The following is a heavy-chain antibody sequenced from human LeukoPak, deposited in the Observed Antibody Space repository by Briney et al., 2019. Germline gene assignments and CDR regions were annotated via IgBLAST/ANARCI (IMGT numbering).Heavy chain of an antibody. J-gene: IGHJ5*02. CDR2: ISGSDGST. Sequence: GGSLRLSCAASGFTFSNAWMNWVRQAPGKGLEWVSGISGSDGSTYYADSVKGRFTISRDYSKNTLYVQMNSLRAEDTAVYYCAKARGFCSGGSCYNPFDPWGQGTLVTVSS. D-gene: IGHD2-15*01. V-gene: IGHV3-23*01. CDR1: GFTFSNAW. CDR3: AKARGFCSGGSCYNPFDP.